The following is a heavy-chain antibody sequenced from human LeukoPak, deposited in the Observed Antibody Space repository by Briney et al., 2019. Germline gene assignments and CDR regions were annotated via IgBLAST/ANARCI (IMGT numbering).Heavy chain of an antibody. CDR1: GGSISSSSYY. D-gene: IGHD4-17*01. CDR3: AREFDYEGVDP. J-gene: IGHJ5*02. CDR2: IYYSGST. Sequence: SETLSLTCTVSGGSISSSSYYWGWIRQPPGEGLEWIGSIYYSGSTYYNPSLKSRVTISVDTSKNQFSLKLSSVTAADTAVYYCAREFDYEGVDPWGQGTLVTVSS. V-gene: IGHV4-39*07.